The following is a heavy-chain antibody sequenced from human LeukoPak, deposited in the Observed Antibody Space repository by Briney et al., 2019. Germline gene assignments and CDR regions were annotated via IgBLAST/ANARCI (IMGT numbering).Heavy chain of an antibody. Sequence: SETLSLTCAVYGGSFSGYYWSWIRQPPGKGQEWNGEINHSGSTNYNPSLKSRVTISVDTSKNQFSLKLSSVTAADTAVYYCAKGLHSSSWNDAFDIWGQGTTVTVSS. V-gene: IGHV4-34*01. CDR3: AKGLHSSSWNDAFDI. D-gene: IGHD6-13*01. J-gene: IGHJ3*02. CDR2: INHSGST. CDR1: GGSFSGYY.